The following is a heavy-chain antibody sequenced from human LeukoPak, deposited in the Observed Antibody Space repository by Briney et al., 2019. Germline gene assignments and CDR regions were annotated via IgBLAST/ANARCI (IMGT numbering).Heavy chain of an antibody. J-gene: IGHJ4*02. Sequence: SETLSLTCTVSGGSISSYYWSWIRQPPGKGLEWIGYIYYSGSTNYNASLKSRVTISVDTSKNQFSLKLSSVTAADTAVYYCARDRDGYNYDDYWGQGTLVTVSS. CDR1: GGSISSYY. D-gene: IGHD5-24*01. CDR3: ARDRDGYNYDDY. V-gene: IGHV4-59*01. CDR2: IYYSGST.